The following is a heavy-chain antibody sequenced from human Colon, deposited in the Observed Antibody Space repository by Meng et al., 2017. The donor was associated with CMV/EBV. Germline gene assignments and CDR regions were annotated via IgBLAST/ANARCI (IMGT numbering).Heavy chain of an antibody. CDR2: ISGSGGST. D-gene: IGHD2-2*02. Sequence: GESLKISCAASGFTFSSYAMSWVRQAPGKGLEWVSAISGSGGSTYYADSVKGRFTISRDNSNNTLYLQMNSLSAEDTAVYDCAKYIVVVPAAIKLPYYDGMDVWGQGTTVTVSS. V-gene: IGHV3-23*01. J-gene: IGHJ6*02. CDR1: GFTFSSYA. CDR3: AKYIVVVPAAIKLPYYDGMDV.